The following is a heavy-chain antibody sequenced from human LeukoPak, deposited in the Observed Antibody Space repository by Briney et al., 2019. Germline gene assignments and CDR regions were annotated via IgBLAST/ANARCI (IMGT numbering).Heavy chain of an antibody. Sequence: SQTLSLTCAISGDSFSSNSAAWNWIRQSPSRGLEWLGRTYYRSKWYNDYAVSVKSRITINPDTSKNQFSLQLNSVTPEDTAVYYCARGQPNDSSGYGGAFDIWGQGTMVTVSS. CDR3: ARGQPNDSSGYGGAFDI. J-gene: IGHJ3*02. CDR1: GDSFSSNSAA. D-gene: IGHD3-22*01. CDR2: TYYRSKWYN. V-gene: IGHV6-1*01.